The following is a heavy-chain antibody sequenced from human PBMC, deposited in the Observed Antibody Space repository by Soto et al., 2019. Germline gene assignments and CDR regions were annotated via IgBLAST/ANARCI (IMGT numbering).Heavy chain of an antibody. D-gene: IGHD2-8*01. J-gene: IGHJ4*02. CDR2: INPSDGST. CDR3: ASRDCTTSDCPGFDY. Sequence: QVQLVQSGAEVKKTGASVEASCKASGYSFTEYYMHWVRQAPGQGLEWMGIINPSDGSTNYTQKFQGRYSITRDTSAITVDMALSSLSSEDTAVYYCASRDCTTSDCPGFDYWGQGTLVTVSS. V-gene: IGHV1-46*01. CDR1: GYSFTEYY.